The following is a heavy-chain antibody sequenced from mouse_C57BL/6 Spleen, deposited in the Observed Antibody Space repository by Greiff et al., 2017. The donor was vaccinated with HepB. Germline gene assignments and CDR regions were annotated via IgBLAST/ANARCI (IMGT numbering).Heavy chain of an antibody. D-gene: IGHD2-4*01. CDR3: ARSYDYNWYFDV. CDR2: IHPNSGST. CDR1: GYTFTSYW. V-gene: IGHV1-64*01. Sequence: QVQLQQPGAELVKPGASVKLSCKASGYTFTSYWMHWVKQRPGQGLEWIGMIHPNSGSTNYNEKFKSKATLTVDKSSSTAYMQLSSLTSEESAVYYCARSYDYNWYFDVWGTGTTVTVSS. J-gene: IGHJ1*03.